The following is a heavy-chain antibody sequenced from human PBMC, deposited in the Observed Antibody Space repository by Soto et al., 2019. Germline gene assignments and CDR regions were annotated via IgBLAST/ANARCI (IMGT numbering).Heavy chain of an antibody. D-gene: IGHD6-6*01. CDR1: GSSISSCSYS. CDR3: ARDALAARYGMDV. CDR2: IYYSGST. V-gene: IGHV4-31*03. Sequence: QVQLQWSGPRLQKPSQTLSLTCTVSGSSISSCSYSWSWIRQHPGNGLEWLGSIYYSGSTYYDASLKSRVTMSVDTSKNQFSLMLSSVTAADTAVYYCARDALAARYGMDVWGQVTKVTV. J-gene: IGHJ6*02.